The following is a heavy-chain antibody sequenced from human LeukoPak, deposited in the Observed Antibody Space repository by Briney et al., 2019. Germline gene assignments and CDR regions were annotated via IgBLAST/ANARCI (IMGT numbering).Heavy chain of an antibody. Sequence: SGTLSLTCGVSGGSINSYYWNWIRQPPGKGLEWIGYIYYSGSTNYSPSLKSRVTISVDTSKNQFSLKLSSVTAADTAVYYCAREVSSSWYSIDYWGQGTLVTVSS. V-gene: IGHV4-59*01. CDR3: AREVSSSWYSIDY. J-gene: IGHJ4*02. D-gene: IGHD6-13*01. CDR2: IYYSGST. CDR1: GGSINSYY.